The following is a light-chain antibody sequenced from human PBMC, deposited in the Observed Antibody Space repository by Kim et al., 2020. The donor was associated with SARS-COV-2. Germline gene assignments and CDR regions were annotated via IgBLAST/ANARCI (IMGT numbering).Light chain of an antibody. CDR2: GAS. CDR3: QQYGRSPLT. J-gene: IGKJ4*01. CDR1: QSVSSSY. V-gene: IGKV3-20*01. Sequence: IVLTQSPGTLSLSPGERATLSCRASQSVSSSYLAWYQQKPGQAPSLLIYGASSSATGIPDSFSGSGSGTDFTLTISRLEPEDFAVYYCQQYGRSPLTFGGGTKVDIK.